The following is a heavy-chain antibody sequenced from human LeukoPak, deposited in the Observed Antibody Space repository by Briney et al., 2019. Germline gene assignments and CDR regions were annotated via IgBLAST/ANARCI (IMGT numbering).Heavy chain of an antibody. CDR3: AKDYDSLDY. Sequence: GGSLRLSCAASGFTFSDYYMSWIRQAPGKGLEWVAVIWYDGSNKYYADSVKGRFTISRDNSKNTLYLQMNSLRAEDTAVYYCAKDYDSLDYWGQGTLVAVSS. CDR2: IWYDGSNK. CDR1: GFTFSDYY. V-gene: IGHV3-30*02. D-gene: IGHD3-3*01. J-gene: IGHJ4*02.